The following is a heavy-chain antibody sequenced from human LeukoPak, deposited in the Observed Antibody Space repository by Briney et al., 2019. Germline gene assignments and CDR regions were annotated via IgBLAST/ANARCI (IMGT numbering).Heavy chain of an antibody. CDR2: ISYDGSNK. Sequence: SLRLSCAASEFTFSSYPIHWVRQAPGKGLAWVAVISYDGSNKYYADSVKGRFTISRDNSKNTLYLQMNSLRAEDTAVYYCARDRYYYYYMDVWGKGTTVTVSS. J-gene: IGHJ6*03. CDR1: EFTFSSYP. V-gene: IGHV3-30*01. CDR3: ARDRYYYYYMDV.